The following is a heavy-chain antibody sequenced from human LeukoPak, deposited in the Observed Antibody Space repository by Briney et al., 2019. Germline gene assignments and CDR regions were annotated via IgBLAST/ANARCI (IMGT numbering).Heavy chain of an antibody. CDR1: GYTFTSYY. V-gene: IGHV1-46*01. D-gene: IGHD3-22*01. CDR2: INPSGGST. J-gene: IGHJ4*02. Sequence: ASVKVSCKASGYTFTSYYMHWVRQAPGQGLEWMGIINPSGGSTSYAQKFQGRVTMTRDTSTSTVYMELSSLRSEDTAVYYCARFNYDSSGYYFGYFDYWGQGTLVTVSP. CDR3: ARFNYDSSGYYFGYFDY.